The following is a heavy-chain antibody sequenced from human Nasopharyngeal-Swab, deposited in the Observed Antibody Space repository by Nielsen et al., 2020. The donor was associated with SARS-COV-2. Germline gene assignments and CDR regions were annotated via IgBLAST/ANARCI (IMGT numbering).Heavy chain of an antibody. J-gene: IGHJ4*02. CDR2: ISRGGESI. CDR3: ARGDDTTDYYEPFDS. Sequence: GESLKISCAASGSIFSDYYMTWIRQVPGKGLEWVSFISRGGESIYYADSVKGRFTISRDNAKNSVYLQMNSLRAEDSAVYYCARGDDTTDYYEPFDSWGQGTLVTVSS. V-gene: IGHV3-11*04. CDR1: GSIFSDYY. D-gene: IGHD3-22*01.